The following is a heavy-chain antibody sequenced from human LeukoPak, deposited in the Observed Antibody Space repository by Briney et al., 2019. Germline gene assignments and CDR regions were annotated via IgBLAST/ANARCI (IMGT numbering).Heavy chain of an antibody. V-gene: IGHV1-8*02. CDR1: GYNFMSYD. CDR3: ARSNDYLSAFDV. J-gene: IGHJ3*01. Sequence: GASVKVSCKASGYNFMSYDINWVRQATEQRLEWMGWMNPNSGDTGYAQKFQGRVTMTRDTSISTAYMELTSLRSDDTALYYCARSNDYLSAFDVWGQGTMVSVSS. D-gene: IGHD4-17*01. CDR2: MNPNSGDT.